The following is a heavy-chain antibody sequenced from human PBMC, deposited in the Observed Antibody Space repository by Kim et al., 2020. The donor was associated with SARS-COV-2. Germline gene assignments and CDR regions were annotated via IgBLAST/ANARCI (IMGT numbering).Heavy chain of an antibody. CDR1: GFTFSVYW. J-gene: IGHJ4*02. Sequence: GGSLRLSCAASGFTFSVYWMAWVRRGPVRGLEGGANIKEVGSERPIVDSGRAGSPFSRENPRNLLYRQLKTLRAGDTAATYCARESAFSGFNWWGKGTLV. CDR2: IKEVGSER. D-gene: IGHD1-26*01. CDR3: ARESAFSGFNW. V-gene: IGHV3-7*01.